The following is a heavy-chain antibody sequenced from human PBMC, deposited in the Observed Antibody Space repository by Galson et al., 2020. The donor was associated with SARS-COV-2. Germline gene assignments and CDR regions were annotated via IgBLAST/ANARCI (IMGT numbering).Heavy chain of an antibody. D-gene: IGHD2-15*01. J-gene: IGHJ3*02. CDR3: ARVEAYCSGGSCYLVGDAFDI. CDR1: GYTFTGYY. CDR2: INPNRGGT. Sequence: ASVKVSCKASGYTFTGYYMHWVRQAPGQGLEWMGWINPNRGGTNYAQKFQGRVTMTRDTSISTAYMELSRLRSDDTAVYYCARVEAYCSGGSCYLVGDAFDIWGQGTMVTVSS. V-gene: IGHV1-2*02.